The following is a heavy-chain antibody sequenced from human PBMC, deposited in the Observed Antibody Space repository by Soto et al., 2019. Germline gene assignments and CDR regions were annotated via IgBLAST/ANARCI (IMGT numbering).Heavy chain of an antibody. V-gene: IGHV1-24*01. CDR1: GYTLTELS. CDR2: FDPEDGET. CDR3: ATPVYSSGWPFDY. J-gene: IGHJ4*02. D-gene: IGHD6-19*01. Sequence: ASVKVSCKVSGYTLTELSMHCVRQAPGKGLEWMGGFDPEDGETIYAQKFQGRVTMTEDTSTDTAYMELGSLRSEDTAVYYCATPVYSSGWPFDYWGQGTLVTVSS.